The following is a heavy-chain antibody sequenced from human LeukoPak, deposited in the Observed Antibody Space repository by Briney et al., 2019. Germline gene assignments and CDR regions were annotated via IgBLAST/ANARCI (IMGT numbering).Heavy chain of an antibody. CDR3: AREPLRVVVQNWFDP. D-gene: IGHD3-22*01. CDR1: GYTFTSYG. CDR2: ISAYNGNT. Sequence: GASVKVSCKASGYTFTSYGISWVRQAPGQGLEWMGWISAYNGNTNYAQKLQGRVTMTKDTSTSTAYMELRSLRSDDTAVYYCAREPLRVVVQNWFDPWGQGTLVTVSS. V-gene: IGHV1-18*01. J-gene: IGHJ5*02.